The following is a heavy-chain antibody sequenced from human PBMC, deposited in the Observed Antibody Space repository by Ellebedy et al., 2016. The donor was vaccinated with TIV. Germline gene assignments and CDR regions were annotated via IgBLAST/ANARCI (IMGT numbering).Heavy chain of an antibody. V-gene: IGHV3-21*01. CDR2: ISSSSSYI. Sequence: GESLKISXAASGFTFSSYSMNWVRQAPGKGLEWVSSISSSSSYIYYADSVKGRFTISRDNAKNSLYLQMNSLRAEDTAVYYCARIGCSGGSCYSDYYYYMDVWGKGTTVTVSS. J-gene: IGHJ6*03. CDR1: GFTFSSYS. D-gene: IGHD2-15*01. CDR3: ARIGCSGGSCYSDYYYYMDV.